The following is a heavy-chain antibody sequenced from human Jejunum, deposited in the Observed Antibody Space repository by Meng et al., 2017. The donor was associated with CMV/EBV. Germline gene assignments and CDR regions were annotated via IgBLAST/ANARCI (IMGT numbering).Heavy chain of an antibody. CDR3: AKGFHYGSGSYPGTFDY. Sequence: FSSYAMSWVRQARGKGLECVSTISGSTGSTYYADSVKGRFTISRDNSKNTLYLQMNSLRAEDTAVYYCAKGFHYGSGSYPGTFDYWGQGTLGIVSS. D-gene: IGHD3-10*01. V-gene: IGHV3-23*01. CDR1: FSSYA. CDR2: ISGSTGST. J-gene: IGHJ4*02.